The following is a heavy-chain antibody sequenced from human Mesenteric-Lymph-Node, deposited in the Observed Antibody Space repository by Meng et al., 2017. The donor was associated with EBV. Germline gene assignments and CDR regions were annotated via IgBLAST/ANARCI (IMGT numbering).Heavy chain of an antibody. D-gene: IGHD2-2*01. Sequence: QVQAVPPGAEGKKPGASVKVSCKASGYTLTNYYMHWVRQAPGQGLEWVGRINPISGGTNLAQKFQGRVTMTRDTSISTVYLELSRLRSDDTAVYFCARGGDLVVVSPMEDYWGQGTLVTVSS. CDR1: GYTLTNYY. CDR3: ARGGDLVVVSPMEDY. J-gene: IGHJ4*02. V-gene: IGHV1-2*06. CDR2: INPISGGT.